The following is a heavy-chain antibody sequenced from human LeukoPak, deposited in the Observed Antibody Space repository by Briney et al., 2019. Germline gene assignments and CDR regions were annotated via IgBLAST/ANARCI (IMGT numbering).Heavy chain of an antibody. J-gene: IGHJ4*02. CDR3: ARGYSSSWEAHFDY. Sequence: ASVKVSCKASGYTFTGYYMHWVRQAPGQGLEWMGWINPNSGGTNYAQKFQGRVTMTRDTSISTAYMELSRLRSDDTDVYYCARGYSSSWEAHFDYWGQGTLVTVSS. CDR2: INPNSGGT. D-gene: IGHD6-13*01. V-gene: IGHV1-2*02. CDR1: GYTFTGYY.